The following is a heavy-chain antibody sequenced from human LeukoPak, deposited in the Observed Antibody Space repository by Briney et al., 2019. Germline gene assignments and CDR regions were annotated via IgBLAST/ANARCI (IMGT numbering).Heavy chain of an antibody. Sequence: GGSLRLSCAASGFTFSSNYMTWVRQAPGKGLEWVANIKKDGREKHYVDSVEGRFTISRDNVKNSLYLQMNSLRVEDTAVYYCLQTGFDYWGQGALVTVSS. D-gene: IGHD3-10*01. V-gene: IGHV3-7*01. J-gene: IGHJ4*02. CDR2: IKKDGREK. CDR3: LQTGFDY. CDR1: GFTFSSNY.